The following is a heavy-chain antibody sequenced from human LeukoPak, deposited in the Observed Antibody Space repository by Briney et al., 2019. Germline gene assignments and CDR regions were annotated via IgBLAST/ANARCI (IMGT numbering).Heavy chain of an antibody. CDR2: IFYSGST. Sequence: PSETLSLTCTVSGGSISGFYWRWIRQPPGKELQWVGSIFYSGSTNYNPSLKSRVTISVDTSKNQFSLKLSSVTAADTAVYYCARQRFLEWYFDYWGQGTLVTVSS. CDR1: GGSISGFY. CDR3: ARQRFLEWYFDY. V-gene: IGHV4-59*08. J-gene: IGHJ4*02. D-gene: IGHD3-3*01.